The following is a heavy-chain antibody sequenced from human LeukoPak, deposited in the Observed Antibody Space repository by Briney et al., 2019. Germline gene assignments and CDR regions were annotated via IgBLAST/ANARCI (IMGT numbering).Heavy chain of an antibody. D-gene: IGHD3-22*01. Sequence: GGSLRLSCAASGFTFSSYGMHWVRQAPGKGLEWVAVISYDGSNKYYADSVKGRFTISRDNSKNTLYLQMNSLRAEDTAVYYCAKDRDYYDSSGYYTDAFDIWGQGTMVTVSS. CDR2: ISYDGSNK. CDR1: GFTFSSYG. J-gene: IGHJ3*02. CDR3: AKDRDYYDSSGYYTDAFDI. V-gene: IGHV3-30*18.